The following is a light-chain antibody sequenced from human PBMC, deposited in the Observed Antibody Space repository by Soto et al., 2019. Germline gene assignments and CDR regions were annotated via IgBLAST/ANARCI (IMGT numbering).Light chain of an antibody. CDR1: RSIDYW. CDR2: KTS. Sequence: DIQMTQSPSTLSASVGDRVTITCRASRSIDYWLAWYQQKPGTAPKLLIYKTSNLKSGVPSRFSGSGSGTEFTLTISSLQPEDFATYYCQQYSGSSTFGQGTNLEI. J-gene: IGKJ2*01. CDR3: QQYSGSST. V-gene: IGKV1-5*03.